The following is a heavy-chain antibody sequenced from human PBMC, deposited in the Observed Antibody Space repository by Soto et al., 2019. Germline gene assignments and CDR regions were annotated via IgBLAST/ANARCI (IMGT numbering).Heavy chain of an antibody. D-gene: IGHD3-22*01. CDR1: GYTFTSYA. CDR2: INAGNGNT. V-gene: IGHV1-3*01. CDR3: ARPDYYDSSGYYGALDAFDI. Sequence: ASVKVSCKASGYTFTSYAMHWVRQAPGQRREWMGWINAGNGNTKYSQKFQGRVTITRDTSASTAYMELSSLRSEDTAVYYCARPDYYDSSGYYGALDAFDIWGQGTMVTVSS. J-gene: IGHJ3*02.